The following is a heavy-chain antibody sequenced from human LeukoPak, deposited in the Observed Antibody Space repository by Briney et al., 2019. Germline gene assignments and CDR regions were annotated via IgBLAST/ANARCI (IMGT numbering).Heavy chain of an antibody. V-gene: IGHV3-74*01. CDR3: ARAHYNWNEPPFDS. CDR2: IKFDGTST. D-gene: IGHD1-20*01. Sequence: PGGSLRLSCVASGINFSSYWMYWVRQAPGKGLVCISRIKFDGTSTTYADSVKGRFTISRDNSKNTLSLQMNSLRAEDTAVYYCARAHYNWNEPPFDSWGQGTLVTVSS. J-gene: IGHJ4*02. CDR1: GINFSSYW.